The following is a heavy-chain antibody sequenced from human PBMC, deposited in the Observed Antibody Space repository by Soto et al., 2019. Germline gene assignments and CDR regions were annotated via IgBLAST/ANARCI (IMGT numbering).Heavy chain of an antibody. V-gene: IGHV3-23*01. J-gene: IGHJ4*02. CDR2: ISGSGGST. CDR3: AKGGGWYWRGGGFDY. Sequence: EVQLLESGGGLVQPGGSLRLSCAASGFTFSSYAMSWVRQAPGKGLEWVSAISGSGGSTYYADSVKGRFTISRDNSKNTLYLQMNSLRAGDTAVYYCAKGGGWYWRGGGFDYWGQGTLVTVSS. D-gene: IGHD6-19*01. CDR1: GFTFSSYA.